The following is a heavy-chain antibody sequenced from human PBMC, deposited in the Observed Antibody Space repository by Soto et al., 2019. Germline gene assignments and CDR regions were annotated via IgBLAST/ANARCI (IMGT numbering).Heavy chain of an antibody. J-gene: IGHJ1*01. CDR2: ISGTGRVT. CDR3: AKDVHYDIVTGIEYFDH. CDR1: GFTFSSYA. V-gene: IGHV3-23*01. D-gene: IGHD3-9*01. Sequence: EVQLLESGGGLVQPGGSLKISCVVSGFTFSSYAMSWVRQAPGKGLEWVSGISGTGRVTNYAESVKGRFTISRDNPKNTLSLEMKSLRAEDTSVYYCAKDVHYDIVTGIEYFDHWGQGTLVTVSS.